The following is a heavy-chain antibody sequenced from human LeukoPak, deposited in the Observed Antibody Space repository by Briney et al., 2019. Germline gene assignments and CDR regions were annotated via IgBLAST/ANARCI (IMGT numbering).Heavy chain of an antibody. Sequence: SETLSLTCTVSGDSIRSSSYYWGWIRQPPGKGLEWIGSIYYSGGTYYNPSLKSRVTISVDTSKNQFSLKLSSVTAADTAVYYCARSLRVWELLPGLPPPPWGQGTLVTVSS. D-gene: IGHD1-26*01. CDR1: GDSIRSSSYY. J-gene: IGHJ5*02. CDR3: ARSLRVWELLPGLPPPP. CDR2: IYYSGGT. V-gene: IGHV4-39*07.